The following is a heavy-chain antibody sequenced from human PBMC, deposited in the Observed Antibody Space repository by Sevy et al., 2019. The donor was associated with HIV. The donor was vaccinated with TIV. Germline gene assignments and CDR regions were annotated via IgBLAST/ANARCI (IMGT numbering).Heavy chain of an antibody. V-gene: IGHV3-48*02. CDR3: ARAFRYYYDSSGYGYWFDP. Sequence: GGSLRLSCAASGFTFSSYSMNWVRQAPGKGLEWVSYISSSSSTIYYADSVKGRFTISRDNAKNSLYLQMKSLRDEDTAVYYCARAFRYYYDSSGYGYWFDPWGQGTLVTVSS. J-gene: IGHJ5*02. CDR2: ISSSSSTI. D-gene: IGHD3-22*01. CDR1: GFTFSSYS.